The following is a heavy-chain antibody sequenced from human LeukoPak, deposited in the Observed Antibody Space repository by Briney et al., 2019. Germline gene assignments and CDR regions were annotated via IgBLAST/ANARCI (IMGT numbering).Heavy chain of an antibody. CDR3: ARGRREMATVDWFDP. CDR2: INHSGST. V-gene: IGHV4-34*01. J-gene: IGHJ5*02. D-gene: IGHD5-24*01. CDR1: GGSFSGYY. Sequence: SETLSLTCAVYGGSFSGYYWGWIRQPPGKGLEWIGEINHSGSTNYNPSLKSRVTISVDTSKNQFSLKLSSVTAADTAVYYCARGRREMATVDWFDPWGQGTLVTVSS.